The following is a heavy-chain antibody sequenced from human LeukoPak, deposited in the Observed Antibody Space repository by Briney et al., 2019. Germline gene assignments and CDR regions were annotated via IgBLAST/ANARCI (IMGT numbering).Heavy chain of an antibody. J-gene: IGHJ4*02. Sequence: PGGSLRLSCAASGFTFSSYAMSWVRQAPGKGLEWVSAISGSGGSTYYADSVKGRFTISGDNSKNTLYLQMNSLRAEDTAVYYCAKAYGDYKKYYFDYWGQGTLVTVSS. D-gene: IGHD4-17*01. CDR3: AKAYGDYKKYYFDY. CDR1: GFTFSSYA. CDR2: ISGSGGST. V-gene: IGHV3-23*01.